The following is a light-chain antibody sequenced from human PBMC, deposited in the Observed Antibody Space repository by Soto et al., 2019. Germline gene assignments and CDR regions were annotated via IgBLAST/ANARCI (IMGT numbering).Light chain of an antibody. V-gene: IGKV1-33*01. Sequence: DIQMTQSPSSLSASVGDRVTITCQASQDISNYLNWYQQKPGKAPKLLIYDASNLETGVPSRFSGSGYGTDFTFTISSLQPEDIETYYCQQYDNLPFTFGPGNKVDIK. CDR3: QQYDNLPFT. CDR1: QDISNY. CDR2: DAS. J-gene: IGKJ3*01.